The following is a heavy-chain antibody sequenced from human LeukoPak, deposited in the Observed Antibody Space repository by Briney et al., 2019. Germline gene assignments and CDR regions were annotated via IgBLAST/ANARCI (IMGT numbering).Heavy chain of an antibody. CDR1: GFIFIGYG. Sequence: QPGGSLRLSCAASGFIFIGYGMHWVRQAPGKGPEWVAFIRPDGHNKYYADSVKGRFMIPRDNSKNTVDLQMNSLRGDDTAMYYCAKEGAASWDVDVWGKGTTVTVSS. D-gene: IGHD3-3*02. J-gene: IGHJ6*04. V-gene: IGHV3-30*02. CDR2: IRPDGHNK. CDR3: AKEGAASWDVDV.